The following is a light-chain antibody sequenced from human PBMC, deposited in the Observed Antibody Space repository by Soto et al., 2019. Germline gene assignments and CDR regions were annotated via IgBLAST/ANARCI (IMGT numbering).Light chain of an antibody. V-gene: IGKV3-20*01. J-gene: IGKJ4*01. CDR1: QSVSSSY. CDR2: GAS. CDR3: QQYGSPPLT. Sequence: EIVLTQSPGTLSLSPGERATLSCRASQSVSSSYLAWYQQKPGQAPRLLIYGASSRATGIPDRFSGSGSGTDFTLTISRLEPEDFAFYYCQQYGSPPLTFGGGTKVDI.